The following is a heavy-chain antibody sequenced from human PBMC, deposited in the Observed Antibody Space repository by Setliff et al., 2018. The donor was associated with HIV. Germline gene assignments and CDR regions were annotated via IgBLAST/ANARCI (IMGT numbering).Heavy chain of an antibody. J-gene: IGHJ6*02. D-gene: IGHD2-8*01. CDR1: GFTFDDYG. CDR2: INWNGGST. CDR3: ASVRVGVLMVYAINPFYYYYYGMDV. Sequence: PGGSLRLSCAASGFTFDDYGMSWVRQAPGKGLEWVSGINWNGGSTGYADSVKGRFTISRDNAKNSLYLQMNSLRAEDTALYHCASVRVGVLMVYAINPFYYYYYGMDVWGQGTTVTVSS. V-gene: IGHV3-20*01.